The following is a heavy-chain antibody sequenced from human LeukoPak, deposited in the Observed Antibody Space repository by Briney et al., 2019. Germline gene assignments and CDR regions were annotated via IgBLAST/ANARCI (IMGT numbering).Heavy chain of an antibody. CDR1: GVSISSYY. CDR3: ARGGCGGGSCYSGWFDP. Sequence: SETLSLTCTVSGVSISSYYWSWIRQPAGKGLEWIGRIYTSGSTNYNPSLKSRVTMSVDTSKNQFSLKLSSVTAADTAVYYCARGGCGGGSCYSGWFDPWGQGTLVTVSS. J-gene: IGHJ5*02. V-gene: IGHV4-4*07. D-gene: IGHD2-15*01. CDR2: IYTSGST.